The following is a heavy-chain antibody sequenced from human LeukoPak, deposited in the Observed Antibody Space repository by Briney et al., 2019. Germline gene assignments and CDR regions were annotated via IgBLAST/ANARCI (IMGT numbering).Heavy chain of an antibody. CDR3: ARDPFITGDY. D-gene: IGHD1-14*01. CDR1: GFTFRNYW. Sequence: GGSLRLSCVASGFTFRNYWMHWVRQAPGEGLVWVSRISENGRNTYYAASVKGRFTISRDNAKNTLYLQMNGLVAEDTAVYYSARDPFITGDYWGQGTLVTVSS. V-gene: IGHV3-74*01. J-gene: IGHJ4*02. CDR2: ISENGRNT.